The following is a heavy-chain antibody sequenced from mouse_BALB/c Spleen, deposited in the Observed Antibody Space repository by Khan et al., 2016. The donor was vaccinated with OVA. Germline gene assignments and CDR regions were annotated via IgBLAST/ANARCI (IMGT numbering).Heavy chain of an antibody. V-gene: IGHV14-3*02. CDR1: GFNIKDTY. Sequence: EVQLQESGAELVKPGASVRLSCTASGFNIKDTYIHWVKQRPEQGLEWIGRIAPANGNTKYDPKFQDKATITSDTSSNTSYLQLRSLTSEDTAFYYCAHPSYDPRVFEVWGAGTTVTVSS. J-gene: IGHJ1*01. D-gene: IGHD2-3*01. CDR3: AHPSYDPRVFEV. CDR2: IAPANGNT.